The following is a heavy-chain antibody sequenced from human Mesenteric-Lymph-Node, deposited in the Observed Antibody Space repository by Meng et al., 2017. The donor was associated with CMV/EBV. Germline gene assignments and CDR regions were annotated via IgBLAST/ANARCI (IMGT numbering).Heavy chain of an antibody. CDR3: TRRIDCSGASCYPYYFDY. CDR2: IRDKDNNYAT. CDR1: GFTFSDYY. J-gene: IGHJ4*02. Sequence: GESLKISCAASGFTFSDYYMTWIRQAPGKGLEWVGHIRDKDNNYATAYAASVKGRFTISRDDSKKMAYLQMNILKTEDTAVYYCTRRIDCSGASCYPYYFDYWGQGTLVTVSS. D-gene: IGHD2-15*01. V-gene: IGHV3-73*01.